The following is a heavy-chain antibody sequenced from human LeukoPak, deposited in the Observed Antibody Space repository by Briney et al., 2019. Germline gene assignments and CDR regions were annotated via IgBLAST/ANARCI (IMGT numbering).Heavy chain of an antibody. D-gene: IGHD6-19*01. CDR1: GFTFSSYR. J-gene: IGHJ4*02. Sequence: GGSLRLSCAASGFTFSSYRMSWVRQAPGKGLEWVANIKQDGSEKYYVDSVKGRFTISRDNAKSSLYLQMNSLGAEDTAVYYCARDSSGGYYFDYWGRGPLVTVS. CDR2: IKQDGSEK. V-gene: IGHV3-7*03. CDR3: ARDSSGGYYFDY.